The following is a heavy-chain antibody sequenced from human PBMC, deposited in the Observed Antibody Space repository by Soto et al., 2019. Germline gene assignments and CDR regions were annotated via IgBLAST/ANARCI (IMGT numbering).Heavy chain of an antibody. CDR3: ARDKRDYGDYAIAWVGGEIDY. CDR2: INPSGGST. D-gene: IGHD4-17*01. Sequence: QVQLVQSGAEVKKPGASVKVSCKASGYTFTSYYMHWVRQAPGQGLEWMGIINPSGGSTSYEQKFKGRVIMTRDTSTSRVYMELSSLRSEDTAVYYCARDKRDYGDYAIAWVGGEIDYWGQGTLVTVSS. V-gene: IGHV1-46*01. J-gene: IGHJ4*02. CDR1: GYTFTSYY.